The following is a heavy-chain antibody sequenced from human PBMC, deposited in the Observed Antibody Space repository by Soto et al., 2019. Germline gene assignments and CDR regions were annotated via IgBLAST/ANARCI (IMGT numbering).Heavy chain of an antibody. D-gene: IGHD5-18*01. V-gene: IGHV3-30*18. CDR3: AKVSYSYGPQLYFDY. CDR2: ISYDGSNK. Sequence: PGGSLRLSCAASGFTFSSYGMHWVRQAPGKGLGWVAVISYDGSNKYYADSVKGRFTISRDNSKNTLYLQMNSLRAEDTAVYYCAKVSYSYGPQLYFDYWGQGTLVTVSS. J-gene: IGHJ4*02. CDR1: GFTFSSYG.